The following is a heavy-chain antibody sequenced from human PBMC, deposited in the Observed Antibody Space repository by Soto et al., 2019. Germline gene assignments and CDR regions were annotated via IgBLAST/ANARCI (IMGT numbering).Heavy chain of an antibody. Sequence: EVQLVESGGGLVQPGGSLRLSCATSGFTFRKYWMGWVRQTPEKGLEWVANIKPDGSDKDYADSVKGRFTISRDNAKNSVSLQMNSLRAEDTALYYCARENYFDYWGQGALVIVSS. V-gene: IGHV3-7*04. CDR2: IKPDGSDK. CDR1: GFTFRKYW. J-gene: IGHJ4*02. CDR3: ARENYFDY.